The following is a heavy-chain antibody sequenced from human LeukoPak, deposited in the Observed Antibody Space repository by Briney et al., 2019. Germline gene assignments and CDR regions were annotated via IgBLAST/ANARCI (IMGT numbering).Heavy chain of an antibody. Sequence: ASVKVSCKASGYAFSMYSKYTIHWVRQAPGQRPEWMGWINAGFGETRYRQKFQGRVTLSADTSANTVYMELNSLTSEDTAVYYCARDSDTTGWAWVYWGQGTLVTVSS. CDR1: GYAFSMYSKYT. D-gene: IGHD6-19*01. J-gene: IGHJ4*02. V-gene: IGHV1-3*01. CDR2: INAGFGET. CDR3: ARDSDTTGWAWVY.